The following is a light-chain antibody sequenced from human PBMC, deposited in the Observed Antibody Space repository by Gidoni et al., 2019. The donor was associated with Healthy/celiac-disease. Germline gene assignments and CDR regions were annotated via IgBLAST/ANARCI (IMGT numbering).Light chain of an antibody. V-gene: IGKV1-33*01. CDR3: QQYDNLPLT. J-gene: IGKJ3*01. CDR2: DAS. Sequence: DIQMAHSPSSLSASVVDRVTITCQASQDSSNYLNWYQQKPGKAPKLLIYDASNLETGVPSRFSGSGSGTDFTFTISSLQPEDIATYYCQQYDNLPLTFGPGTKVDIK. CDR1: QDSSNY.